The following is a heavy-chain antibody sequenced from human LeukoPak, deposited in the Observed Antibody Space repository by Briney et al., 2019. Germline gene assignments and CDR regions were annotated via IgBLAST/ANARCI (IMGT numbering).Heavy chain of an antibody. CDR2: ISGSGGTT. D-gene: IGHD5-24*01. Sequence: GGSLRLSCAASGFTFSSYAVSWVRQAPGKGLEWVSGISGSGGTTYYADSVKGRFTISRDNAKNSLHLQMNSLRAEDTAIYYCTRVGYIDEGIDYWGQGTLVTVSS. CDR1: GFTFSSYA. V-gene: IGHV3-23*01. CDR3: TRVGYIDEGIDY. J-gene: IGHJ4*02.